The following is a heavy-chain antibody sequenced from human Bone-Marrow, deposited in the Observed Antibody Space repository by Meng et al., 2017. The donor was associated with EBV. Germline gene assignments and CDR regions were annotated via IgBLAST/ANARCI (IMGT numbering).Heavy chain of an antibody. CDR1: GGSVSSGSYY. D-gene: IGHD5-18*01. V-gene: IGHV4-61*01. CDR3: ARDNVDTAMVPH. CDR2: IYYRGST. J-gene: IGHJ4*02. Sequence: QVRLRGSGPGLVMPSEPLSLTWTVSGGSVSSGSYYWSWIRQPPGKGLECIGYIYYRGSTNYTPSLKSRVTISVDTSKNQFSLKLSSVTAADTAVYYCARDNVDTAMVPHWGQGTLVTVSS.